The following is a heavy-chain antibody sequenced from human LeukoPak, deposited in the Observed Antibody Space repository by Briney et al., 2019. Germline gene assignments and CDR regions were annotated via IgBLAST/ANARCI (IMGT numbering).Heavy chain of an antibody. CDR1: GGSFSGYY. J-gene: IGHJ4*02. D-gene: IGHD3-22*01. V-gene: IGHV4-59*01. Sequence: SETLSLTCAVYGGSFSGYYWSWIRQPPGKGLEWIGYIYYSGSTSYNPSLKSRVTISVDTSKNQFSLKLSSVTAADTAVYYCARDYDGGDSSLFDYWGQGTLVTVSS. CDR2: IYYSGST. CDR3: ARDYDGGDSSLFDY.